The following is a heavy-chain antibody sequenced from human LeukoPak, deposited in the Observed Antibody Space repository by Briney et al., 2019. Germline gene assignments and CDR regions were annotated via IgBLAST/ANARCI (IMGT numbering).Heavy chain of an antibody. J-gene: IGHJ4*02. CDR1: GFTFSSYA. CDR2: ISGSGGST. CDR3: AKGGYSSGWDPTGY. Sequence: LAGGSLRLSCAASGFTFSSYAMSWVRQAPGKGLEWVSAISGSGGSTYYADSVKGRFTISRDNSKNTLYLQMNSLRAEDTAVYYCAKGGYSSGWDPTGYWGQGTLVTVSS. V-gene: IGHV3-23*01. D-gene: IGHD6-19*01.